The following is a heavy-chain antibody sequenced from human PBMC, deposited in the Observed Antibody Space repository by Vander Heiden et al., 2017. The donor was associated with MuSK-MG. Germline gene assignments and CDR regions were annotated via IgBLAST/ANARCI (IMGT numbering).Heavy chain of an antibody. V-gene: IGHV1-3*01. J-gene: IGHJ4*02. CDR3: ARATRGGYDLDY. CDR2: INAGNGNT. D-gene: IGHD5-12*01. Sequence: QVQLVQSGAEVKTPGASVKVSCKASGYTFTSYTMHWVRQAPGQRLEWMGWINAGNGNTKYSQKFQGRVTITGDTSASTAYMELSSLRSEDTAVYYCARATRGGYDLDYWGQGTLVTVSS. CDR1: GYTFTSYT.